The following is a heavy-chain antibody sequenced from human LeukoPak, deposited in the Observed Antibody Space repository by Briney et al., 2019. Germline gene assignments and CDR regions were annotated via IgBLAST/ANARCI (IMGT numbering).Heavy chain of an antibody. D-gene: IGHD1-1*01. CDR1: GFTFSNYW. V-gene: IGHV3-7*01. CDR2: IKQEGSEK. J-gene: IGHJ4*02. CDR3: AREWDGTTDY. Sequence: GGSLRVSCAASGFTFSNYWMNWVRQAPGEGLEWVANIKQEGSEKYYVDSVKGRFTISRDNAKNSLCLQMNSLRAEDTAVYYCAREWDGTTDYWGQGTLVTVSS.